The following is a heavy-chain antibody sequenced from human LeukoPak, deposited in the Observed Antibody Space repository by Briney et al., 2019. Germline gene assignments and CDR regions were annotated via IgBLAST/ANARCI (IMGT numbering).Heavy chain of an antibody. CDR2: INQDGSAT. CDR3: AKVPIGSGSL. D-gene: IGHD3-10*01. J-gene: IGHJ4*02. CDR1: GFTISTYW. Sequence: AGGSLRLSCAASGFTISTYWMSWVRQAPGKGLEWVAHINQDGSATAYVDSVKGRFTISRDNSKNTLYLQMNSLRAEDTAVYYCAKVPIGSGSLWGQGTLVTVSS. V-gene: IGHV3-7*03.